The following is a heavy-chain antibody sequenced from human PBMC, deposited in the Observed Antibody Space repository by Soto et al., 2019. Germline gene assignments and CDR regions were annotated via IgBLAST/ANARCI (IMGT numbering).Heavy chain of an antibody. CDR2: IYSGGST. D-gene: IGHD5-18*01. J-gene: IGHJ4*02. Sequence: GGSLRLSCAASGFTVSSNYMRSVRHAPGQGMEWASVIYSGGSTYYADSVKDRFTISRDNSKNTLYLQMNGLRAEDTAVYYCARGGARRIQLLCVFDSWGQGTLVTVSS. V-gene: IGHV3-53*01. CDR1: GFTVSSNY. CDR3: ARGGARRIQLLCVFDS.